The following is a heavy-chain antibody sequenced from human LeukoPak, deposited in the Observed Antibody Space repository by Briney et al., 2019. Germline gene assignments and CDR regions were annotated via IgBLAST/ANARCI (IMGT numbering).Heavy chain of an antibody. Sequence: GGSLRLSCAASGFTFSSYGMHWVRQAPGKGLEWVAFIRYDGSNKYYADSVKGRFTISRDNSKNTLYLQMNSLRAEDTAVYSCARDRGYCSGGSCYSDAFDIWGQGTMVTVSS. J-gene: IGHJ3*02. CDR3: ARDRGYCSGGSCYSDAFDI. V-gene: IGHV3-30*02. CDR2: IRYDGSNK. CDR1: GFTFSSYG. D-gene: IGHD2-15*01.